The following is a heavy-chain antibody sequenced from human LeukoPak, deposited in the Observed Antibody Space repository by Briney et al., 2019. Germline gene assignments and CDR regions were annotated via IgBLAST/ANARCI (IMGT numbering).Heavy chain of an antibody. Sequence: PGRSLRLSCAASGFTFSSYGMHWVRQAPGKGLEWGALISYDGSNKYFADSVKGRFTISRDNSKNTLYLQMHSLRAEDTAVYYCAKDNVAAAGRYFDYWGQGTLVTVSS. CDR3: AKDNVAAAGRYFDY. CDR2: ISYDGSNK. J-gene: IGHJ4*02. D-gene: IGHD6-13*01. V-gene: IGHV3-30*18. CDR1: GFTFSSYG.